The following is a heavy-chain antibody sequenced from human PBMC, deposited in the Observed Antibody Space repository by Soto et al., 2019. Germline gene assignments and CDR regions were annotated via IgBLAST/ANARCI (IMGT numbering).Heavy chain of an antibody. J-gene: IGHJ5*02. CDR1: GFTFSSYS. Sequence: PGGSLRLSCAASGFTFSSYSMNWVRQAPGKEQEWVSYISSSSSTIYYADSVKGRFTISRDNAKNSLYLQMNSLRDEDTAVYYCAIDGRPTYYYGSGSYVSWFDPWGQGTLVTVSS. CDR2: ISSSSSTI. D-gene: IGHD3-10*01. V-gene: IGHV3-48*02. CDR3: AIDGRPTYYYGSGSYVSWFDP.